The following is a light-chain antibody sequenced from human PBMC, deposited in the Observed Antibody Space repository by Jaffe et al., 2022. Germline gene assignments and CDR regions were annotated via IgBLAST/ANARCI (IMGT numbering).Light chain of an antibody. CDR1: SSDVGSYNL. V-gene: IGLV2-23*02. J-gene: IGLJ1*01. CDR2: EVS. CDR3: CSYATSGTYV. Sequence: QSALTQPASVSGSPGQSITISCTGTSSDVGSYNLVSWYQQHPGKAPKLMIYEVSKRPSGVSNRFSGSKSGNTASLTISGLQAEDEADYYCCSYATSGTYVFGTGTTVTVL.